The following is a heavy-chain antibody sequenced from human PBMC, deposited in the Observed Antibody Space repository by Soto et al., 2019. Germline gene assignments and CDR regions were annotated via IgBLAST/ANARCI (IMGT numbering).Heavy chain of an antibody. J-gene: IGHJ4*02. CDR1: GGSISSGDYY. V-gene: IGHV4-30-4*01. Sequence: SETLSLTCTVSGGSISSGDYYWSWIRQPPGKGLEWIGYIYYSGSTYYNPSLKSRVTISVDTSKNQFSLKLSSVTAADTAVYYCARGFSIVPAAMSFFDYWGQGTLVTVSS. D-gene: IGHD2-2*01. CDR3: ARGFSIVPAAMSFFDY. CDR2: IYYSGST.